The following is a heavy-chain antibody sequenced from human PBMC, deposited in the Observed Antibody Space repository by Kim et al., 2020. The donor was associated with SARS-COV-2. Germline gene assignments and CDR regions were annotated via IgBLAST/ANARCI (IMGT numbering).Heavy chain of an antibody. CDR1: GGSMSSYY. CDR3: ARINPLHIVVVVGAIPGWFDP. CDR2: IYYSGST. J-gene: IGHJ5*02. V-gene: IGHV4-59*01. D-gene: IGHD2-15*01. Sequence: SETLSLTCTVSGGSMSSYYWSWIRQPPGKGLEWIGYIYYSGSTNYNPSLKSRVTISVDTSKNQFSLKLSSVTAADTAVYYCARINPLHIVVVVGAIPGWFDPWGQGTLVTVSS.